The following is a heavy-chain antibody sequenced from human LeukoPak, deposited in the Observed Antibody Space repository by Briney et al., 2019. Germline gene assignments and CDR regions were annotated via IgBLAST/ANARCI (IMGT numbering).Heavy chain of an antibody. CDR3: ARGSEPMVRGVIFDY. Sequence: GGSLRLSCAASGFTFSSYWMSWVRQAPGKGLEWVANIKQDGSEKYYVDSAKGRFTISRDNAKNSLYLQMNSLRAEDTAVYYCARGSEPMVRGVIFDYWGQGTLVTVSS. V-gene: IGHV3-7*01. CDR2: IKQDGSEK. CDR1: GFTFSSYW. D-gene: IGHD3-10*01. J-gene: IGHJ4*02.